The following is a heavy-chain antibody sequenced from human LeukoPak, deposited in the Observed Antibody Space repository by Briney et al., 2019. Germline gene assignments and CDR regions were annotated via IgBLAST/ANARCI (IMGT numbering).Heavy chain of an antibody. CDR3: ARDVEARISAAGTFDY. D-gene: IGHD6-13*01. J-gene: IGHJ4*02. V-gene: IGHV3-23*01. CDR2: FSCLGGNK. CDR1: GFTFSSYA. Sequence: GGSLTLLCAASGFTFSSYAMSWARKAPGRGLVCVSVFSCLGGNKYYAYSVKGRFAISRDNSNSTLWLQINSLRADDTDIYYCARDVEARISAAGTFDYWGQRSLVSVSS.